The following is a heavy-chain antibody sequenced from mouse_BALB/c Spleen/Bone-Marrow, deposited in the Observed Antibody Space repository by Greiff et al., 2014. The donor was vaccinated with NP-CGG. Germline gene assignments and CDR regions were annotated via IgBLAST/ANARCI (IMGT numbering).Heavy chain of an antibody. Sequence: EVKVVESGGGLVQPGGSLRLSCATSGFTFTDYYMSWVRQPPGKALEWLAFIRNKANGYTTEYSASVKGRFTISRDNSQSILYLQMNTLRAEDSATYYGARDGRSFYWYFDVWGAGTTVTVSS. D-gene: IGHD1-1*01. CDR3: ARDGRSFYWYFDV. V-gene: IGHV7-3*02. CDR2: IRNKANGYTT. CDR1: GFTFTDYY. J-gene: IGHJ1*01.